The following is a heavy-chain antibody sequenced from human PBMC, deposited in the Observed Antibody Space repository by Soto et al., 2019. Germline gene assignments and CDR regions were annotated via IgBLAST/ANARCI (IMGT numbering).Heavy chain of an antibody. Sequence: GGSLRLSCAASGFTFSSYSMNWVRQAPGKGLEWVSSISSSSSYIYYADSVKGRFTISRDNAKNSLYLQMNSLRAEDTAVYYCARDTRNTYYYDSSGPTAYYGMDVWGQGTTVTVSS. J-gene: IGHJ6*02. D-gene: IGHD3-22*01. CDR1: GFTFSSYS. V-gene: IGHV3-21*01. CDR2: ISSSSSYI. CDR3: ARDTRNTYYYDSSGPTAYYGMDV.